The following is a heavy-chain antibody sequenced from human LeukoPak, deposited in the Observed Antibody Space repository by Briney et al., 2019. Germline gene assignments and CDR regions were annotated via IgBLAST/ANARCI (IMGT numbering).Heavy chain of an antibody. CDR2: IWSDGNNK. D-gene: IGHD3-9*01. J-gene: IGHJ3*02. Sequence: GGSLGLSCAASGFTFGTHAMHWVRQAPAKGLEWVAMIWSDGNNKYYPDSVKGRFTISRDNPKNTVYLQMNSLRAEDTAVYYCARDKHFDWLRHDAFDIWGQGTMVTVSS. CDR1: GFTFGTHA. V-gene: IGHV3-33*01. CDR3: ARDKHFDWLRHDAFDI.